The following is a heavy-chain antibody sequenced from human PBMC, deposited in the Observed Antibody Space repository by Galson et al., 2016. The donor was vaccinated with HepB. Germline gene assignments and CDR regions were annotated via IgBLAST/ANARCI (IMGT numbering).Heavy chain of an antibody. CDR3: ASAWTGSYVCYFDS. V-gene: IGHV3-7*03. CDR1: GFSFSRYW. CDR2: IKQDGSEK. Sequence: SLRLSCAASGFSFSRYWMSWVRQAPGKGLEWVANIKQDGSEKYYVDSVKGRFTISRDNAKNSLSLQMNSLRAGDTAVYYCASAWTGSYVCYFDSRGQGTLVTVSS. J-gene: IGHJ4*02. D-gene: IGHD3-10*01.